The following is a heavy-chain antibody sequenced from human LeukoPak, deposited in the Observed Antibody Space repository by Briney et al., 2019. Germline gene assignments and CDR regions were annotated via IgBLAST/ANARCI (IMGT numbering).Heavy chain of an antibody. CDR2: INHSGST. CDR3: ARGRIAARRGSFCYFDY. V-gene: IGHV4-34*01. Sequence: SETLSLTCAVYGGSFSGYYWSWIRQPPGKGLEWIGEINHSGSTNYNPSLKSRVTISVDTSKNQFSLKLSSVTAADTAVYYCARGRIAARRGSFCYFDYWGQGTLVTVSS. CDR1: GGSFSGYY. D-gene: IGHD6-6*01. J-gene: IGHJ4*02.